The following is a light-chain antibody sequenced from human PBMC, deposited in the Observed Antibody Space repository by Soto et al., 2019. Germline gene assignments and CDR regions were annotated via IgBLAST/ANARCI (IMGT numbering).Light chain of an antibody. Sequence: QSVLTQPPSASGTPGQRVTISCSGSSSNIGSNYVYWYQQLPGTAPKLLIYRNNQRPSGVPHRFSGSKSGTSAPLAISGLRSEDEADYYCAAWDDSLSGRWVFGGGTKLTVL. J-gene: IGLJ3*02. V-gene: IGLV1-47*01. CDR1: SSNIGSNY. CDR2: RNN. CDR3: AAWDDSLSGRWV.